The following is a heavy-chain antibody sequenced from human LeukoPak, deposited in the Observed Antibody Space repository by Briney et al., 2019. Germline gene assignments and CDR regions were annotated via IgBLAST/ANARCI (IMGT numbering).Heavy chain of an antibody. V-gene: IGHV4-39*07. CDR3: ATGAGYCSSWGLLDY. J-gene: IGHJ4*02. Sequence: SETLSLTCTVSGGSISSSGYYWGWIRQPPGKGLEWIGSIYYSGSTYYNPSLKSRVTISVDTSKNHFSLTLSSVTAADTAVYYCATGAGYCSSWGLLDYWGEGTLVTVS. CDR2: IYYSGST. CDR1: GGSISSSGYY. D-gene: IGHD6-13*01.